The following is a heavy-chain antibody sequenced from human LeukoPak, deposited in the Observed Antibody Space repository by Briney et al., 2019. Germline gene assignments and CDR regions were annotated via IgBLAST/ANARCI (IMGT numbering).Heavy chain of an antibody. J-gene: IGHJ4*02. V-gene: IGHV4-39*01. CDR2: IFYSGST. CDR3: ARVHGDYYFDY. CDR1: GGSISSSTYY. D-gene: IGHD4-17*01. Sequence: SETLSLTCTVSGGSISSSTYYWGWIRQPPGKGLEWIGYIFYSGSTFYSPSLKSRVTISVDTSKNQFSLKVSSVTAADTAVYYCARVHGDYYFDYWGQGTLVTVSS.